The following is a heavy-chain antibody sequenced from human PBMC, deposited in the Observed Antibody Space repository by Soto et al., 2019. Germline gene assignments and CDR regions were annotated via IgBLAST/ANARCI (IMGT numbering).Heavy chain of an antibody. D-gene: IGHD3-3*02. V-gene: IGHV2-26*01. Sequence: QVTLKESGPVLVKPTEALTLTCTVSGFSLSNARMGVSWIRQPPGKALEWLAHIFSNDEKSYSTSLKSRLTISKDTSTSQVVLTMTNMDPVVTATYYSARNHFWSGNNWFDPWGQGTLVTVSS. CDR1: GFSLSNARMG. CDR3: ARNHFWSGNNWFDP. CDR2: IFSNDEK. J-gene: IGHJ5*02.